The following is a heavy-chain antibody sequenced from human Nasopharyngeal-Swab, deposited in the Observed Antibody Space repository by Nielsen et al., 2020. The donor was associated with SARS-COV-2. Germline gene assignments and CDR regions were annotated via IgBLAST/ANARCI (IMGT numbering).Heavy chain of an antibody. CDR3: ARQRYSSSWSNWFDP. D-gene: IGHD6-13*01. CDR2: IDPSDSYT. V-gene: IGHV5-10-1*01. J-gene: IGHJ5*02. CDR1: GYSFTSYW. Sequence: GGSLRLSCKGSGYSFTSYWISWVRQMPGKGLEWMGRIDPSDSYTNYSPSFQGHVTISADKSISTAYLQWSSLKASDTAMYYCARQRYSSSWSNWFDPWGQGTLVTVSS.